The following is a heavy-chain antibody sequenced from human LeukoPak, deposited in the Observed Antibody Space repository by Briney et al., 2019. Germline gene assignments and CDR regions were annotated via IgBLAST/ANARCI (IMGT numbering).Heavy chain of an antibody. D-gene: IGHD3-22*01. V-gene: IGHV3-23*01. Sequence: GGSLSLSCTASGFNFRSYAMSWVRQAPGKGLEWVAASSGGDGRAYYAESVKGRFTISRDNSKNTLFLQVNSLKAEDTAVYYCARGSGYFLDFNYWGQGALVTVSS. CDR3: ARGSGYFLDFNY. CDR1: GFNFRSYA. CDR2: SSGGDGRA. J-gene: IGHJ4*02.